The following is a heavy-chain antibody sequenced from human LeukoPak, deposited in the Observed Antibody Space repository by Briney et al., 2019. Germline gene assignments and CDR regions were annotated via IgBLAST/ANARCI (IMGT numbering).Heavy chain of an antibody. D-gene: IGHD6-13*01. CDR3: AKELWQQLAPFDY. CDR2: IFSGGAT. J-gene: IGHJ4*02. CDR1: GFSVSGNH. V-gene: IGHV3-53*01. Sequence: GGSLRLSCAASGFSVSGNHMTWVRQAAGKGLEWVSVIFSGGATYYADSVKGRFTISRDNSKNTLFLQMSSLRAEDTAVYYCAKELWQQLAPFDYWGQGTLVTVSS.